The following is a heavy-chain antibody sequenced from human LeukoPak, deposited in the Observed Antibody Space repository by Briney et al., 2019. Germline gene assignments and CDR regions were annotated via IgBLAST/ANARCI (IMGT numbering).Heavy chain of an antibody. Sequence: GGSLRLFCAASGFTFSSYAMHWVRQAPGKGLEWVAVISYDGSNKYYADSVKGRFTISRDNSKNSLYLQMNSLRAEDTAVYYCARMNYVSSGWGAPFDYWGQGTLVTVYS. CDR2: ISYDGSNK. J-gene: IGHJ4*02. CDR3: ARMNYVSSGWGAPFDY. V-gene: IGHV3-30-3*01. CDR1: GFTFSSYA. D-gene: IGHD1-7*01.